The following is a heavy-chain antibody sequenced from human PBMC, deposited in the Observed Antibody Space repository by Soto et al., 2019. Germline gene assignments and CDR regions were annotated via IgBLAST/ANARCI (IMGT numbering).Heavy chain of an antibody. J-gene: IGHJ3*02. CDR3: SRAVRLSGDAFDI. Sequence: EVQVVESGGGLVQPGRSLRLSCSASGFTLSAYPMSWFRQAPGKGLEWVGYIRTAPYGATREYAASVRDRFTISRDDSESIVSLQMNSLKIEDPAVYYCSRAVRLSGDAFDIWGQGTMVTVSS. D-gene: IGHD1-1*01. V-gene: IGHV3-49*03. CDR1: GFTLSAYP. CDR2: IRTAPYGATR.